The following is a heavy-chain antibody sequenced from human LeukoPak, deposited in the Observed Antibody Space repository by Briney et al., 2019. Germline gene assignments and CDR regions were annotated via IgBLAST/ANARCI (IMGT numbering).Heavy chain of an antibody. CDR3: ARSPNSGYDPFDY. D-gene: IGHD5-12*01. V-gene: IGHV4-39*01. CDR1: GGSISSSSYY. Sequence: PSENLSLTCTVSGGSISSSSYYWDWIRQPPGKGLEWIGSIYYSGSTYYNPSLKSRVTISVDTSKNQFSLKLSSVTAADTAVYYCARSPNSGYDPFDYWGQGTLVTVSS. CDR2: IYYSGST. J-gene: IGHJ4*02.